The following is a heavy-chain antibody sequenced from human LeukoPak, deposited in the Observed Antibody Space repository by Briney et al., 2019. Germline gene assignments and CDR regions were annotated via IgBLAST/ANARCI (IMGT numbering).Heavy chain of an antibody. CDR3: AKWGGDSGAEQWLVLDY. Sequence: GGSLRLSCAASGFTFSSYSMNWVRQAPGKGLEWVSYISGSSRTIYYADSVKGRFTISRDNAKNTLYLEMNSLRVEDTAIYYCAKWGGDSGAEQWLVLDYWGQGTLVTVSS. CDR2: ISGSSRTI. CDR1: GFTFSSYS. J-gene: IGHJ4*02. D-gene: IGHD6-19*01. V-gene: IGHV3-48*01.